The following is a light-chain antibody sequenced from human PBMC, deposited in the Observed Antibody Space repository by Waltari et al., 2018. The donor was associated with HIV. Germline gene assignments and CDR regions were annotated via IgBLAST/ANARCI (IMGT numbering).Light chain of an antibody. CDR1: QGISNS. CDR3: QKYNAAPWT. Sequence: DIQMTQSPSSLSASVGDRVTITCRASQGISNSLAWYQQKPGKVPKLLIYAASTLHSGVPSSFSGSGSGTDFTLTISSLQPEDVATYFCQKYNAAPWTFGQGTKVEIK. CDR2: AAS. V-gene: IGKV1-27*01. J-gene: IGKJ1*01.